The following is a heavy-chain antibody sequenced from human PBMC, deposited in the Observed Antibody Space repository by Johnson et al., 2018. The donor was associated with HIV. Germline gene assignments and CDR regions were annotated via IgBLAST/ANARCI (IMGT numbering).Heavy chain of an antibody. D-gene: IGHD5-24*01. CDR2: INEDGSED. J-gene: IGHJ3*02. Sequence: VQLVESGGGLVQRGGSLRLSCAASGFTFSNYWMSWVRQAPGKGLEWVANINEDGSEDYYVDSVEGRFTISRDNAKNSLYLQMNSLRAEDTAVYYCARDHEMATIGDAFDIWGQGTMVTVSS. V-gene: IGHV3-7*01. CDR1: GFTFSNYW. CDR3: ARDHEMATIGDAFDI.